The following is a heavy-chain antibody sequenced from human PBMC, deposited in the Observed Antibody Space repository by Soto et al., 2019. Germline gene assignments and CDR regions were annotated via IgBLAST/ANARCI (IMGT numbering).Heavy chain of an antibody. Sequence: EVQLLESGGGIVQPGGSLRVSCVASGFTFRNFVMSWVRQAPGKGREWVSAIRGTGGETFYADSVKGRFTISRDNSKNTLYLQMNSLRDEYTALYFCAQDRGWGVVSPAHDYWGQGTLVTVSS. CDR3: AQDRGWGVVSPAHDY. CDR1: GFTFRNFV. J-gene: IGHJ4*02. V-gene: IGHV3-23*01. CDR2: IRGTGGET. D-gene: IGHD2-21*01.